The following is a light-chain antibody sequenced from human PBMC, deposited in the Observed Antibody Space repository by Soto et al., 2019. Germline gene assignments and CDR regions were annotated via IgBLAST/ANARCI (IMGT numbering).Light chain of an antibody. Sequence: DIQMTQSPSTLSASVGDRVTITCRASPSISSWLAWYQQKPGKAPKLLIYDASSLESGVPSRFSGSGSGTECTLTISSLQPDDFATYYCQQYNSYPYTFGQGTKLEIK. CDR2: DAS. V-gene: IGKV1-5*01. CDR3: QQYNSYPYT. J-gene: IGKJ2*01. CDR1: PSISSW.